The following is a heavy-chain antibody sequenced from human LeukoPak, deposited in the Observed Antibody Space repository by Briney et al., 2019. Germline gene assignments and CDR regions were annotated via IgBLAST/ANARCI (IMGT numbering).Heavy chain of an antibody. CDR1: GYTFTSYD. D-gene: IGHD3-10*01. CDR2: MNPNSGNT. V-gene: IGHV1-8*03. CDR3: ARAWGGSGSYSKYCYYYYMDV. J-gene: IGHJ6*03. Sequence: ASVKVSCKASGYTFTSYDINWVRQATGQGLEWMGWMNPNSGNTGYAQKFQGRVTITRNTSISTAYMELSSLRSEDTAVYYCARAWGGSGSYSKYCYYYYMDVWGKGTTVT.